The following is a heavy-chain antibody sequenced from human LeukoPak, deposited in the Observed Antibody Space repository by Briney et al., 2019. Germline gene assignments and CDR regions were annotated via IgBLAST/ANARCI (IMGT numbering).Heavy chain of an antibody. J-gene: IGHJ4*02. CDR3: TTYLKLG. Sequence: GGSLRLSCAASGFTFPNYNMNWVRQAPGKGLEWIGRIKTKTEGGTTDYAAPVKGRFTISRDDSKNTLYLQMNSLKTEDTAVYYCTTYLKLGWGQGTLVTVSS. CDR2: IKTKTEGGTT. V-gene: IGHV3-15*01. CDR1: GFTFPNYN.